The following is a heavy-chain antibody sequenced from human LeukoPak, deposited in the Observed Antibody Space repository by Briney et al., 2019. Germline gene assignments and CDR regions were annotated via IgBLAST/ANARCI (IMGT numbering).Heavy chain of an antibody. J-gene: IGHJ6*02. D-gene: IGHD4-17*01. CDR1: GGSISSYY. CDR2: IYTSGST. Sequence: PSETLSLTCTVSGGSISSYYWSWIRQPAGKGLEWIGRIYTSGSTNYNPSLKSRVTMSVDTSKNQFSLKLSSVTAADTAVYYCARGYTVTTGYSMDVWGQGTTVTVSS. V-gene: IGHV4-4*07. CDR3: ARGYTVTTGYSMDV.